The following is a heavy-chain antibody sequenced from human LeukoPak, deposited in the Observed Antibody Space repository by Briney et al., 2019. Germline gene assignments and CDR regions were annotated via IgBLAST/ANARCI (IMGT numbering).Heavy chain of an antibody. V-gene: IGHV1-69*13. CDR1: GYTFTGYY. CDR2: SIPIFGTV. Sequence: SVKVSCKASGYTFTGYYMHWVGQATGQGLEWMGGSIPIFGTVNYAQKFQGRVTITADESTSTAYMELSSLRSEDTAVYYCAREGRSYDILTGCIVYWGQGTLVTVSS. D-gene: IGHD3-9*01. J-gene: IGHJ4*02. CDR3: AREGRSYDILTGCIVY.